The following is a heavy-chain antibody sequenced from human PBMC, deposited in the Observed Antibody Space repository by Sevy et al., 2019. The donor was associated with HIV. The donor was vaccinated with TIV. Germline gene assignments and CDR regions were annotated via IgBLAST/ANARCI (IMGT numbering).Heavy chain of an antibody. V-gene: IGHV3-15*05. CDR1: GFTFSHAW. Sequence: GGSLILSCAGSGFTFSHAWMTWVRQAPGKGLEWVGRIKSKTAGGTTDYSAPVKGRFTISRDDSETTMYLQMNSLKTEDTAVYYCTNEVYGDLSYGMDVWGQGTTVTVSS. J-gene: IGHJ6*02. D-gene: IGHD4-17*01. CDR2: IKSKTAGGTT. CDR3: TNEVYGDLSYGMDV.